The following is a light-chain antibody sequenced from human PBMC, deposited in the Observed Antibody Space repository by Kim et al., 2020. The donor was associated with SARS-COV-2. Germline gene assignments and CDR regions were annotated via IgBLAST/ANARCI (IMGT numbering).Light chain of an antibody. V-gene: IGKV3D-15*03. CDR3: QQYNNWPPRAIT. J-gene: IGKJ5*01. CDR2: GAS. CDR1: QSVSSN. Sequence: EIVMTQSPATLSVSPGERATLSCRASQSVSSNLAWYQQKPGQAPRLLIYGASIRATGIPARFSGSGSGTEFTLTISILQSEDFAVYYCQQYNNWPPRAITFGQGTRLEIK.